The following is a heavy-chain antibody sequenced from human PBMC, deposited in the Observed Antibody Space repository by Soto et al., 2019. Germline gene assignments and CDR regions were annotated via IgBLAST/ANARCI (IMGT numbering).Heavy chain of an antibody. J-gene: IGHJ6*02. V-gene: IGHV3-48*03. CDR1: GLTFSSYE. CDR2: ISSSGSTI. CDR3: ARVRSNYYYGMDV. Sequence: LRLSCAASGLTFSSYEMNWVRQAPGKGLEWVSYISSSGSTIYYADSVKGRFTISRDNAKNSLYLQMNSLRVEDTAVYYCARVRSNYYYGMDVWGQGNTVTVSS. D-gene: IGHD2-2*01.